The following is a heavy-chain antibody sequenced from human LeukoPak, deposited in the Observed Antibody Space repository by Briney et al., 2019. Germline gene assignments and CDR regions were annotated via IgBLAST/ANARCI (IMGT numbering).Heavy chain of an antibody. CDR2: ITGTDAST. CDR1: GFTFANYA. CDR3: AKDQKWLDTRGTIDY. Sequence: PGGSLRLSCTASGFTFANYAMSWVRQAPGKGLEWVSSITGTDASTFYADSVKGRFTVSRDNPKNTLDLHMNSLRGEDTALYYCAKDQKWLDTRGTIDYWGQGTLVTVSS. J-gene: IGHJ4*02. V-gene: IGHV3-23*01. D-gene: IGHD6-19*01.